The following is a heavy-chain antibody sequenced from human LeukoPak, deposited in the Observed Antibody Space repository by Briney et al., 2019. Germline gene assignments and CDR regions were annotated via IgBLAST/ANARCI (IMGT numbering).Heavy chain of an antibody. D-gene: IGHD3-16*01. CDR1: GFTFSSYG. CDR3: AKGDKMLTWRRTYNRFDP. V-gene: IGHV3-30*02. CDR2: IHHDGSNK. J-gene: IGHJ5*02. Sequence: GGSLRLSCAASGFTFSSYGMNRVRQAPGKGLDWVAFIHHDGSNKYYADSVRGRFTISRDNSKNTLYLQMNSLRAEDTAVYFCAKGDKMLTWRRTYNRFDPWGQGTLVTVSS.